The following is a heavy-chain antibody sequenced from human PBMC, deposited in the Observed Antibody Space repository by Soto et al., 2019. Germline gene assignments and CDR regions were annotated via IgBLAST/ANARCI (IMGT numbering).Heavy chain of an antibody. CDR2: ISGSGGST. CDR1: GFTFSSYA. J-gene: IGHJ4*02. V-gene: IGHV3-23*01. CDR3: AKDLSDWGKPSELDY. D-gene: IGHD7-27*01. Sequence: GESLKISCAASGFTFSSYAMSWVRQAPGKGLEWVSAISGSGGSTYYADSVKGRFTISRDNSKNTLYLQMNSLRAEDTAVYYCAKDLSDWGKPSELDYWGQGTLVTVSS.